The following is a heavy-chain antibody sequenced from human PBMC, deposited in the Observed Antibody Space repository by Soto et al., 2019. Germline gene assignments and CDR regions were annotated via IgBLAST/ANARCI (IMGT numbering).Heavy chain of an antibody. CDR1: GGSISSYF. Sequence: PSETLSLTCTVSGGSISSYFWSWIRQPPGKGLEWIGYKYYSGSTNYNPSLKSRVTISVDTSKNQFSLKLSSVTAADTAVYYCASTDTRYYDSSGYLGAFDNWGQGTPVTVSS. J-gene: IGHJ4*02. CDR2: KYYSGST. CDR3: ASTDTRYYDSSGYLGAFDN. V-gene: IGHV4-59*01. D-gene: IGHD3-22*01.